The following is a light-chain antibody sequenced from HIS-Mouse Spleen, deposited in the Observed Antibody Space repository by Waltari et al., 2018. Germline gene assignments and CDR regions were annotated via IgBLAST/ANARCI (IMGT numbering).Light chain of an antibody. J-gene: IGLJ1*01. Sequence: QSALTQPASVSGSPGQSITISCTGTSSDVGGYNYVFWYQQHPGKAPQLMIDQVSNRPSGVSNRFSGSKSGNAASLTISGLQAEDEADYYCSSYTSSSTDVFGTGTKVTVL. CDR3: SSYTSSSTDV. CDR1: SSDVGGYNY. CDR2: QVS. V-gene: IGLV2-14*01.